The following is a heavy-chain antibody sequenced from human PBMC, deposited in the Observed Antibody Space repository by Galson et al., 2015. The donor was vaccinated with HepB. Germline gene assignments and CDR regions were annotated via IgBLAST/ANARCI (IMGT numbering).Heavy chain of an antibody. Sequence: TLSLTCTVSGGSISSGTYYWNWIRQPAEKGLEWLGRIYSRGTTNYRPPLESRLAILVDTSKKQFSLRPNSVTASDTAVYYCARGETGWLYGTGSRLDYWGQGILVTVSS. CDR3: ARGETGWLYGTGSRLDY. CDR2: IYSRGTT. D-gene: IGHD3-10*01. CDR1: GGSISSGTYY. V-gene: IGHV4-61*02. J-gene: IGHJ4*02.